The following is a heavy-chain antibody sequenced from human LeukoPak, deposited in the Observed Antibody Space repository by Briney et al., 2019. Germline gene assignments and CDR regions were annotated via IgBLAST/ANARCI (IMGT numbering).Heavy chain of an antibody. V-gene: IGHV3-21*01. CDR1: GVTFSSYA. D-gene: IGHD2-2*01. Sequence: GGSLRLSCAASGVTFSSYAMSWVRQAPGKGLEWVSSISSSSSYIYYADSVKGRFTISRDNAKNSLYLQMNSLRAEDTAVYYCARDTIFDYWGQGTLVTVSS. CDR2: ISSSSSYI. CDR3: ARDTIFDY. J-gene: IGHJ4*02.